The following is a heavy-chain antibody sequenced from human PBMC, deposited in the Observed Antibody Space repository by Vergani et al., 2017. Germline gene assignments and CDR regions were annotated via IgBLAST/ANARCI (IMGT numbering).Heavy chain of an antibody. V-gene: IGHV3-21*01. CDR2: ISSSSSYI. J-gene: IGHJ6*02. CDR3: ARPRRTQLSXMDV. Sequence: EVQLVESGGGLVQPGGSLRLSCAASGFTFSSYSMNWVRQAPGKGLEWVSSISSSSSYIYYADSVKGRFTISRDNAKNSLYLQMNSLRAEDTAVYYCARPRRTQLSXMDVWGQGTTVTVSS. D-gene: IGHD1-1*01. CDR1: GFTFSSYS.